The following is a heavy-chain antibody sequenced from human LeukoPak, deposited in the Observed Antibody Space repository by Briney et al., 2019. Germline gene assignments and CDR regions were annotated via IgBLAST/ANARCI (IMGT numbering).Heavy chain of an antibody. J-gene: IGHJ4*02. CDR2: ISYDGSNK. V-gene: IGHV3-30*18. CDR1: GFTFSNSG. Sequence: GGSLRLSCAASGFTFSNSGMHWVRQAPGKGLEWVSVISYDGSNKFYADSVKGRFTISRDNSKNTLYLQMNSLRPEDTAVYYCAKEMGATNYFEYWGQGTLVTVSS. CDR3: AKEMGATNYFEY. D-gene: IGHD1-26*01.